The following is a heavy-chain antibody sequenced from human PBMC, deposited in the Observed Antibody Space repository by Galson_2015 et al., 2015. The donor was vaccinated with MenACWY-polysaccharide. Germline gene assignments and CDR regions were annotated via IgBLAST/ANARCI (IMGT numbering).Heavy chain of an antibody. Sequence: SVKVSCKASGYTFINYYIYWVRQAPGQGLEWMGRIHPNSGGTKYAQKFQGGVTMTRGTSISTAYMELSSLKSDDTAVYYCARNRGYDSELDYWGQGTLVTVSS. CDR3: ARNRGYDSELDY. V-gene: IGHV1-2*06. CDR1: GYTFINYY. D-gene: IGHD5-12*01. CDR2: IHPNSGGT. J-gene: IGHJ4*02.